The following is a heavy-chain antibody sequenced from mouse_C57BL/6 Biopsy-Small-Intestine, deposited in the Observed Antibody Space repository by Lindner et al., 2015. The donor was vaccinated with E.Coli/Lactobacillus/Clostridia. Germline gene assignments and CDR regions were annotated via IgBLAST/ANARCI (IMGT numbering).Heavy chain of an antibody. CDR3: ARLITGYSSGWQPFDY. CDR1: GYPFSSYG. Sequence: SVKVSCKASGYPFSSYGISWVRQAPGQGLEWMGWISASTGDTNYAQHLQGRVTITTDTSTSTAYMELGSLKSDDTAVYYCARLITGYSSGWQPFDYWGQGTLVTVSS. V-gene: IGHV1-20*01. D-gene: IGHD6-1*01. CDR2: ISASTGDT. J-gene: IGHJ4*01.